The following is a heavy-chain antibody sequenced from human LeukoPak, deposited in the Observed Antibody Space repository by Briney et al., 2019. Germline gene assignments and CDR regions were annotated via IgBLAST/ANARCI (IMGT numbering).Heavy chain of an antibody. CDR1: GFTFSSYS. CDR2: ISSSSSYI. Sequence: NPGGSLRLSCAASGFTFSSYSMNWVRQAPGKGLEWVSSISSSSSYIYYAHSVKGRFTISRDNAKNSLYLQMNSLRAEDTAVYYCARDRLQLWPSDGNWFDPWGQGTLVTVSS. CDR3: ARDRLQLWPSDGNWFDP. D-gene: IGHD5-18*01. V-gene: IGHV3-21*01. J-gene: IGHJ5*02.